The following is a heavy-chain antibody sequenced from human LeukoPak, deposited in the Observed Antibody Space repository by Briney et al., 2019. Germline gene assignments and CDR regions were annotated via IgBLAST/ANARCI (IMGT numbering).Heavy chain of an antibody. V-gene: IGHV4-34*01. J-gene: IGHJ6*02. CDR1: GGSFSGYY. CDR3: ARGYYYGMDV. Sequence: SETLSLTCAVYGGSFSGYYWSWIRQPPGKGLEWIGEINHSGSTNYNPSLKSRVTISVDTSKNQFSLKLSSVTAADTAVYYCARGYYYGMDVWGQGATVTVSS. CDR2: INHSGST.